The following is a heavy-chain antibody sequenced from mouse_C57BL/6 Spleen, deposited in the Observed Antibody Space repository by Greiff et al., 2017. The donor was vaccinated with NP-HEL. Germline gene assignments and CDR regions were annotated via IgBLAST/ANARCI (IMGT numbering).Heavy chain of an antibody. CDR1: GYTFTDYN. CDR2: IKPNNGGT. V-gene: IGHV1-22*01. CDR3: ARGTAQATGFAY. Sequence: EVQLQESGPELVKPGASVKMSCKASGYTFTDYNMHWVKQSHGKSLEWIGYIKPNNGGTSYTQKFKGKATLTVNKSSSTAYMELRSLTSEDSSVYYCARGTAQATGFAYWGQGTLVTVSA. D-gene: IGHD3-2*02. J-gene: IGHJ3*01.